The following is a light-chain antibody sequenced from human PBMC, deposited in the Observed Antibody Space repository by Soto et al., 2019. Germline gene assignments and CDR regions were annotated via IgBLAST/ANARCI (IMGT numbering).Light chain of an antibody. CDR3: QQSYSTPNT. CDR2: AAS. Sequence: DLQMTQSPSSLSASVGDRVTITCGASQSISSYLNWYQQKPGKAPKLLIYAASSLQSGVPSRFSGSGSGTDFTLTISSLQPEDFATYYCQQSYSTPNTFGQGTKLEIK. CDR1: QSISSY. V-gene: IGKV1-39*01. J-gene: IGKJ2*01.